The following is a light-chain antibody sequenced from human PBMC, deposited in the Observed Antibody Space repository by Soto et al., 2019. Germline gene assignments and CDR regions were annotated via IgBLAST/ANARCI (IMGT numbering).Light chain of an antibody. Sequence: DIQMTQSPSTLSASVGDRVTITCRASQTIGTWLAWYQQKPGKPPKLLIYRATTLESEVPLMFSGSGCGTEFTLTISSLQPDDFSTYYCQPYNSYSRAFGQGTKVEIK. CDR1: QTIGTW. CDR3: QPYNSYSRA. V-gene: IGKV1-5*03. J-gene: IGKJ1*01. CDR2: RAT.